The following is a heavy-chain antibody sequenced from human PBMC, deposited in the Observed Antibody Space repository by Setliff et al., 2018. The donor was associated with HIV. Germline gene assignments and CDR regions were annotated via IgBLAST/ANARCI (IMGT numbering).Heavy chain of an antibody. Sequence: SETLSLTCTVSGGSISNGDHYWAWIRQSPGKGLEWIGYIYYTGDTYYRSSLESRVTISLDTSNNQISLRLSPVTAADTAMYYCVRDDSGYNGKGFDYWGPGTLVTVSS. V-gene: IGHV4-30-4*08. D-gene: IGHD1-1*01. CDR3: VRDDSGYNGKGFDY. CDR1: GGSISNGDHY. CDR2: IYYTGDT. J-gene: IGHJ4*02.